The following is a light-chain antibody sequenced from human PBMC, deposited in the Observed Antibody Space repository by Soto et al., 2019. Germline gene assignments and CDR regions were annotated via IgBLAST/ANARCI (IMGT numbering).Light chain of an antibody. J-gene: IGKJ2*01. CDR3: LHHNGYPPV. Sequence: DIQMTQSPSSLSASVGDTVTITCRASQHITNDCAWYQQKAGRAPKCLILLASRLQTGVPSRFSGSGSETEFTLTLRSLQPEDFATYYCLHHNGYPPVFGQGTKVEIK. CDR1: QHITND. CDR2: LAS. V-gene: IGKV1-17*01.